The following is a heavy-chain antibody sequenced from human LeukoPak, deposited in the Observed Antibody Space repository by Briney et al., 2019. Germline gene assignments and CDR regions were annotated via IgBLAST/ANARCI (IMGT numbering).Heavy chain of an antibody. CDR1: GFTFSSYA. CDR2: ISYDGSNK. D-gene: IGHD3-22*01. CDR3: ARESGMGDDSSGYSEYFDH. Sequence: PGGSLRLSCAASGFTFSSYAMHWVRQAPGKGLEWVAVISYDGSNKYYADSVKGRFTISRDNSKNTLYLQMNSLRAEDTAVYYCARESGMGDDSSGYSEYFDHWGQGTLVTVSS. V-gene: IGHV3-30-3*01. J-gene: IGHJ4*02.